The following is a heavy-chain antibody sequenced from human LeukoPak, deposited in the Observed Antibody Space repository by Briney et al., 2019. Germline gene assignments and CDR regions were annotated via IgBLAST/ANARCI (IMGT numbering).Heavy chain of an antibody. CDR3: TTGNWGSFSY. CDR2: IKSKTDGGTT. D-gene: IGHD7-27*01. CDR1: GFTFSNAW. J-gene: IGHJ4*02. Sequence: GGSLRLSCAASGFTFSNAWMNWVRQAPGKGLEWVGRIKSKTDGGTTDYAAPVKGRFAISRDDSKHTLYLQVNSLQTGDTAVYYCTTGNWGSFSYWGQGTLVTVSS. V-gene: IGHV3-15*01.